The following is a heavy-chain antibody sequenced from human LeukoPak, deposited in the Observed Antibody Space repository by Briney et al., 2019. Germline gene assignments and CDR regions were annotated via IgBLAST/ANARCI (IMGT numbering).Heavy chain of an antibody. CDR1: GFTVSSNY. CDR3: ARALTGYYSAYYYYGMDV. Sequence: GSLRLSCAASGFTVSSNYMSWVRQAPGKGLEWVSVIYSGGSTYYADSVKGRFTISRDNSKNTLYLQMNSLRAEDTAVYYCARALTGYYSAYYYYGMDVWGQGTTVTVSS. D-gene: IGHD3-9*01. J-gene: IGHJ6*02. V-gene: IGHV3-53*01. CDR2: IYSGGST.